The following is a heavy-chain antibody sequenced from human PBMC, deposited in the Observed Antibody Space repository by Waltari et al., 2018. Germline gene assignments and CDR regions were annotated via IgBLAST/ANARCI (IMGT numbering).Heavy chain of an antibody. CDR2: ISYDGSNK. D-gene: IGHD3-16*01. CDR1: GFTFSSYG. V-gene: IGHV3-30*18. J-gene: IGHJ6*02. CDR3: AKSLSACGMDV. Sequence: QVQLVESGGGVVQPGRSLRLSCAASGFTFSSYGMHWVRQAPGKGLEWGAVISYDGSNKYYADSVKGRFTISRDNSKNTLYLQMNSLRAEDTAGYYCAKSLSACGMDVWGQGTTVTVSS.